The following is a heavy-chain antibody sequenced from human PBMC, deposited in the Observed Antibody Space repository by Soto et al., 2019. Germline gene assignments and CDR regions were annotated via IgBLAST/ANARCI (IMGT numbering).Heavy chain of an antibody. Sequence: QVQLVQSAAEVGKPGASVKVSCKASGYTFTTIRLSWVIQAPGQGRQWMGWIRPHNGDTQYAQKFKGRVTMTADTSTTTAYMEVRSLRPDDTAVFYCSRDRSGWYDFWGQGTLVTVSS. V-gene: IGHV1-18*01. CDR1: GYTFTTIR. D-gene: IGHD6-19*01. CDR3: SRDRSGWYDF. J-gene: IGHJ5*01. CDR2: IRPHNGDT.